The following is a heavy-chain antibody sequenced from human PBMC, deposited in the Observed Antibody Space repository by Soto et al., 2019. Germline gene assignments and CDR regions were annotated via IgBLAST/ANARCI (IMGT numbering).Heavy chain of an antibody. CDR2: FDPEDGET. V-gene: IGHV1-24*01. CDR1: GYTLTELS. Sequence: ASVKVSCKVSGYTLTELSMHWVRQAPGKGLEWMGGFDPEDGETIYAQKFQGRVTMTEDTSTDTAYMELSSLRSEDTAVYYCATGLRKLRFLEWLLGAWFDPCGQGTLVTVYS. J-gene: IGHJ5*02. CDR3: ATGLRKLRFLEWLLGAWFDP. D-gene: IGHD3-3*01.